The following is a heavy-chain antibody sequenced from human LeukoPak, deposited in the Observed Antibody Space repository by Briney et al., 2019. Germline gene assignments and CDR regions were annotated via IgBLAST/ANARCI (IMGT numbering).Heavy chain of an antibody. CDR2: INPNSGGT. J-gene: IGHJ5*02. V-gene: IGHV1-2*02. Sequence: ASVKVSCKASGYTFTGYYMHWVRQAPGQGLEWMGWINPNSGGTNYAQKFQGRVTMTRDTSISTAYMELSRLRSDDTAVYYCARGAPATRKANWFDPWGQGTLVTVSS. CDR3: ARGAPATRKANWFDP. CDR1: GYTFTGYY. D-gene: IGHD5-24*01.